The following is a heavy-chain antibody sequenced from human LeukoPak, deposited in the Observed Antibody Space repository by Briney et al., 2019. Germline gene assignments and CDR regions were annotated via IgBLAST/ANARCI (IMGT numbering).Heavy chain of an antibody. CDR2: LSQFGTNK. CDR1: GFTFSNYA. CDR3: ATNWGMNY. V-gene: IGHV3-30-3*01. D-gene: IGHD7-27*01. Sequence: GGSLRLSCAASGFTFSNYAMHWVRQAPGKGLEWVSVLSQFGTNKYYADSVKGRFTISRDNSKNTLYLQMNSLRAEDTAVYYCATNWGMNYWGQGTLVTVS. J-gene: IGHJ4*02.